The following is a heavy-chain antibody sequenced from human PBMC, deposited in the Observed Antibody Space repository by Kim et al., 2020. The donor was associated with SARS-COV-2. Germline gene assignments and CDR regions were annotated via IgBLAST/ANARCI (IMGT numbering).Heavy chain of an antibody. D-gene: IGHD1-26*01. V-gene: IGHV1-8*01. Sequence: ASVKVSCKASGYTFTSYDINWVRQATGQGLEWMGWMNPNSGNTGYAQKFQGRVTMTRNTSISTAYMELSSLRSEDTAVYYCARWPQGEWELPLVHAGMDVWGQGTTVTVSS. CDR2: MNPNSGNT. J-gene: IGHJ6*02. CDR3: ARWPQGEWELPLVHAGMDV. CDR1: GYTFTSYD.